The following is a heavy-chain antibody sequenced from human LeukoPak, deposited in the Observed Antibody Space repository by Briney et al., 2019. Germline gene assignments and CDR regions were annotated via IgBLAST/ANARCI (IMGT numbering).Heavy chain of an antibody. CDR3: ARGYRELGY. D-gene: IGHD1-26*01. CDR1: GGSISSYY. V-gene: IGHV4-59*08. Sequence: SETLSLTCTVSGGSISSYYWSWIRQPPGKGLEWIGYIYDTGSTNYNPSLKSRVTISIDTSKNQFSLKLTSVTAADTAVYYCARGYRELGYWGQGTLVTVSS. CDR2: IYDTGST. J-gene: IGHJ4*02.